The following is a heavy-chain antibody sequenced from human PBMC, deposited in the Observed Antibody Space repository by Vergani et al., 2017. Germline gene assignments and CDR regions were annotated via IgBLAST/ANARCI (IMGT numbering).Heavy chain of an antibody. CDR1: GGSISSSSPY. J-gene: IGHJ4*02. CDR2: FYYSGRP. V-gene: IGHV4-39*01. Sequence: QLQLQESVPGLVKTSETLSHTCTVSGGSISSSSPYWGWIRHPPGKGLEWIGSFYYSGRPYYNPSLKSRVTISVDRSKNQFSLKLSSVTAADTAVYYVARRTTMVRGVLEIARYYFDYWGQGTLVTVSS. D-gene: IGHD3-10*01. CDR3: ARRTTMVRGVLEIARYYFDY.